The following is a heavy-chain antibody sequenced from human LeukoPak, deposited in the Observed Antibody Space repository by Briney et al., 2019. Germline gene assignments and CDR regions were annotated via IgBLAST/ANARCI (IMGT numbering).Heavy chain of an antibody. Sequence: PSETLSLTCTVSGGSVSSSDSHWAWIRQHPGKGLEWIGYISYTRATSYSPSLASRVTMSLDRSQNKVSLRLSSVTAADTAVYHCASAITGTSCYDYWGQGTLVTVSS. V-gene: IGHV4-31*03. D-gene: IGHD2-2*01. CDR1: GGSVSSSDSH. CDR3: ASAITGTSCYDY. CDR2: ISYTRAT. J-gene: IGHJ4*02.